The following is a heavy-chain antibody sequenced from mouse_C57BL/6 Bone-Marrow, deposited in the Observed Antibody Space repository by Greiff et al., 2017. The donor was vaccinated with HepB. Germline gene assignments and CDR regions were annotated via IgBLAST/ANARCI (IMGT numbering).Heavy chain of an antibody. Sequence: QVQLQQSGAELVKPGASVKMSCKASGYTFTSYWITWVKQRPGQGLEWIGDIYPGSGSTNYNEKFKSKATLTVDTSSSTAYMQLRSLTSEDSAVYYCAREGRGYFDYWGQGTTLTVSS. CDR3: AREGRGYFDY. D-gene: IGHD3-3*01. V-gene: IGHV1-55*01. CDR1: GYTFTSYW. CDR2: IYPGSGST. J-gene: IGHJ2*01.